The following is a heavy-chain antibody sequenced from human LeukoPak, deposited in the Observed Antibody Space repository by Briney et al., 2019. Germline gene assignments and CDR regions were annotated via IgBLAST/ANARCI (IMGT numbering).Heavy chain of an antibody. V-gene: IGHV3-48*02. CDR1: GFIFNSYS. D-gene: IGHD3-22*01. CDR3: ARDPLYYDGSGDYTY. Sequence: PGGSLRLSCAASGFIFNSYSMTWVRQAPGKGLEWVSYISSSSSTIYYAASVKGRFTISRDNAKNSLFLQMNRLRDEDTAVYYCARDPLYYDGSGDYTYWGQGTLVTVSS. CDR2: ISSSSSTI. J-gene: IGHJ4*02.